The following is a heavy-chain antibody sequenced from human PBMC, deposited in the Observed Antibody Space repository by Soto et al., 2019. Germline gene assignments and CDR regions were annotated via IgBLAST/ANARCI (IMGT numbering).Heavy chain of an antibody. Sequence: PGGSLKLSCAASGFTFSSYGMHWVRQAPGKGLEWVAVIWCDGSNKYYADSVKGRFTISRDNSKNTLYLQMNSLRAEDTAVYYCARDRAARRYYFDYWGQGTLVTVSS. J-gene: IGHJ4*02. CDR2: IWCDGSNK. D-gene: IGHD6-6*01. CDR1: GFTFSSYG. CDR3: ARDRAARRYYFDY. V-gene: IGHV3-33*01.